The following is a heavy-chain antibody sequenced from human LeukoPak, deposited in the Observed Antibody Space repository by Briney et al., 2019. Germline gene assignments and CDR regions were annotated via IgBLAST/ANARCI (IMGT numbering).Heavy chain of an antibody. CDR2: IFPSGGEI. D-gene: IGHD2-8*02. J-gene: IGHJ4*02. CDR1: GFTVSSNY. CDR3: ATYRQVLLPFES. V-gene: IGHV3-53*01. Sequence: GGSLRLSCAASGFTVSSNYMIWVRQPPGKGLEWVSSIFPSGGEIHYADSVRGRFTISRDNSKSTLSLQMNSLRAEGTAIYYCATYRQVLLPFESWGQGTLVTVSS.